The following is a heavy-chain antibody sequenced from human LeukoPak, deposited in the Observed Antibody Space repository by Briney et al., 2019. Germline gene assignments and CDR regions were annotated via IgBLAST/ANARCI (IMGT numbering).Heavy chain of an antibody. CDR3: ARGGPSQLDP. CDR1: GGSFSGYY. V-gene: IGHV4-34*01. CDR2: ISRSGKT. Sequence: ASETLSLTCAVYGGSFSGYYWNWIRQPPGKGLEWIGKISRSGKTNYNPSLESRVTISVDTSKNQFSLKLSSVTAADTAVYYCARGGPSQLDPWGQGALVTVS. J-gene: IGHJ5*02.